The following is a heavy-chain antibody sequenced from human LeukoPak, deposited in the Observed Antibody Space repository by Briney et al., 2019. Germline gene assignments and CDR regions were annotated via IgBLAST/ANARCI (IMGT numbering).Heavy chain of an antibody. CDR1: GYTFTSYY. Sequence: ASVKVSCKASGYTFTSYYMHWVRQAPGQGLEWMGIINPSGGSTSCAQKFQGRVTMTRDMSTSTVYMELSSLRSEDTAVYYCARDSGYDYVGYGMDVWGKGTTVTISS. CDR2: INPSGGST. J-gene: IGHJ6*04. CDR3: ARDSGYDYVGYGMDV. V-gene: IGHV1-46*01. D-gene: IGHD5-12*01.